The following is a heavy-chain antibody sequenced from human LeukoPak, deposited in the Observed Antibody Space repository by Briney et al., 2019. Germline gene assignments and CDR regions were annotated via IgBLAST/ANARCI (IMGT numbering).Heavy chain of an antibody. J-gene: IGHJ4*02. V-gene: IGHV3-21*01. CDR3: ARDLYGDYPWDY. D-gene: IGHD4-17*01. CDR1: GFTFSSYG. Sequence: PGRSLRLSCAASGFTFSSYGMHWVRQAPGKGLEWVSSISSSSSYIYYADSVKGRFTISRDNAKNSLYLQMNSLRAEDTAVYYCARDLYGDYPWDYWGQGTLVTVSS. CDR2: ISSSSSYI.